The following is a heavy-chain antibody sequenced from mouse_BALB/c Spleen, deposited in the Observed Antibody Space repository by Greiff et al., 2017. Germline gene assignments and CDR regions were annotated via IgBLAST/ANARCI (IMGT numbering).Heavy chain of an antibody. CDR3: SRHECDRGCSMDY. V-gene: IGHV5-12-2*01. CDR1: GFTFSSYT. J-gene: IGHJ4*01. CDR2: ISNCGGIT. D-gene: IGHD6-1*01. Sequence: EVMLVESGGGLVQPGGTLKLSCAASGFTFSSYTMSWVRQTPEKRLAWVAYISNCGGITSYPYTVKGRFTISRDSAQNTLYLQRSSLKSDDTAMFYCSRHECDRGCSMDYWGQGTSVTVAA.